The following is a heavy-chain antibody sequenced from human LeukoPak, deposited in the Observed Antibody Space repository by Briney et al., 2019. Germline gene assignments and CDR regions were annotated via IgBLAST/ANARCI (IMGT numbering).Heavy chain of an antibody. CDR2: INADGSVT. Sequence: GGSLRLSCAGSGFDFSNYWMHWVRQVPGKGLMWVSVINADGSVTTFADSVKGRFTISRDNAKNTLYLQMNSLKVEDTAVYYCARVNSYGYSPAPMGVDYWGQGTLVTVPS. J-gene: IGHJ4*02. D-gene: IGHD5-18*01. CDR3: ARVNSYGYSPAPMGVDY. V-gene: IGHV3-74*01. CDR1: GFDFSNYW.